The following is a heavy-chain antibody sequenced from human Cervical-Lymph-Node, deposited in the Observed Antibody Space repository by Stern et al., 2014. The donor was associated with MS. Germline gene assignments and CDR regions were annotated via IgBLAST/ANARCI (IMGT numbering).Heavy chain of an antibody. CDR3: ARDSDLGNGGYGMDV. CDR2: IIPVFGTA. D-gene: IGHD5-12*01. Sequence: VHLVESGAEVKKPGSSVKVSCKASGGTFSDYAISWVRQAPRHGLEWMGGIIPVFGTANYAQKFQGRVTLIADESTSTAYMELSSLRSEDTAVYYCARDSDLGNGGYGMDVWGQGTTITVSS. J-gene: IGHJ6*02. CDR1: GGTFSDYA. V-gene: IGHV1-69*01.